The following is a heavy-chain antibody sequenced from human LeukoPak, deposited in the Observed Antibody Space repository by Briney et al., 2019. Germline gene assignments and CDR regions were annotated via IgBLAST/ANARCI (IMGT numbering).Heavy chain of an antibody. J-gene: IGHJ5*02. Sequence: SETLSLTCTVSGGSISSSSYYWSWIRQPAGKGLEWIGRIYTSGSTNYNPSLKSRVIISVDTSKNKFSLNLSSVTAADTAVYYCTRDYYTSGSYYNWFAPWGQGILVTVSS. CDR2: IYTSGST. V-gene: IGHV4-61*02. D-gene: IGHD3-10*01. CDR1: GGSISSSSYY. CDR3: TRDYYTSGSYYNWFAP.